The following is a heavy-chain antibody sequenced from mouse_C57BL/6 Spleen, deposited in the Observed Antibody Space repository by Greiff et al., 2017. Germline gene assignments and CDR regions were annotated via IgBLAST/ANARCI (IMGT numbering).Heavy chain of an antibody. D-gene: IGHD1-1*01. V-gene: IGHV1-82*01. CDR3: ERDYYGSRYFDY. CDR2: IYPGDGDT. CDR1: GYAFSSSW. J-gene: IGHJ2*01. Sequence: VKLMESGPELVKPGASVKISCKASGYAFSSSWMNWVKQRPGKGLEWIGRIYPGDGDTNYNGKFKGKAKLTADTSSSTAYMQLSSRTSEDSAVYFCERDYYGSRYFDYWGQGTTLTVSS.